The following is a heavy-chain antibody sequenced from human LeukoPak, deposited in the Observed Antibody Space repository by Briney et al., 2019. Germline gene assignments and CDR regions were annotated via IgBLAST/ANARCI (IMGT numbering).Heavy chain of an antibody. Sequence: SETLSLTCTVSGGSISSGGYYWSWIRQHPGKGLEWIGYIYYSGSTYYNPSLKSRVTISVDTSKNQFSLKLSSVTAADTAVYYCAREYSSSFDYWGQGTLVTVSS. V-gene: IGHV4-31*03. CDR2: IYYSGST. J-gene: IGHJ4*02. CDR3: AREYSSSFDY. D-gene: IGHD6-13*01. CDR1: GGSISSGGYY.